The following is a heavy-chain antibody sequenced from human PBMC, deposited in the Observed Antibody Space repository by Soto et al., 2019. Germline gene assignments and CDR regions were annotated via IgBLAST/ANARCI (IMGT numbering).Heavy chain of an antibody. CDR3: SRTLELVGGYDY. V-gene: IGHV3-49*03. CDR1: GFTFGDSG. CDR2: IRSKGHDGTT. Sequence: PGGSLRLSCTGSGFTFGDSGMSWFRQAPGKGLEWVSFIRSKGHDGTTHYAASVKGRFTISRDDSRSIAYLQMNSLKTEDTAVYYCSRTLELVGGYDYWGQGTLVTVSS. D-gene: IGHD2-15*01. J-gene: IGHJ4*02.